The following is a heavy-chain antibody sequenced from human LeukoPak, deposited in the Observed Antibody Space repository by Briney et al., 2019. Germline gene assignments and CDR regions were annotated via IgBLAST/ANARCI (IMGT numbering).Heavy chain of an antibody. Sequence: GGSLRLSCAASGFTFSSYAMSWVRRAPGKGLEWVSAISGSGGSTYYADSVKGRFTISRDNSKNTLYLQMNSLRAEDTAVYYCAKVRQRVPAALIDYWGQGTLVTVSS. D-gene: IGHD2-2*01. J-gene: IGHJ4*02. CDR1: GFTFSSYA. CDR2: ISGSGGST. CDR3: AKVRQRVPAALIDY. V-gene: IGHV3-23*01.